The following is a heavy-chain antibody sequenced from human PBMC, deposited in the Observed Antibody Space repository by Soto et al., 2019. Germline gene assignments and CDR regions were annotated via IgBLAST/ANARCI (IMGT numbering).Heavy chain of an antibody. CDR3: ARTLRYDFWSGYFDY. CDR1: GFSLTNTRVG. V-gene: IGHV2-26*01. J-gene: IGHJ4*02. CDR2: IFSNDDK. D-gene: IGHD3-3*01. Sequence: QVTLKESGPVLVKPPETLTLTCTASGFSLTNTRVGVGWIRQPPGKALEWLAHIFSNDDKSYSTSLKNRLTISKDTSKSQVVLTMTNMDPVDTATYYCARTLRYDFWSGYFDYWGQGTLVTVSS.